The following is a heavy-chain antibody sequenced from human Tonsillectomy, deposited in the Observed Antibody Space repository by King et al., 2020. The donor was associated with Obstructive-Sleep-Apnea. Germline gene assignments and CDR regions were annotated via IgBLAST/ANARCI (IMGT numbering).Heavy chain of an antibody. CDR1: GGSISSGGSY. V-gene: IGHV4-31*03. CDR3: ARELRGFSYGYGVGNGMVV. D-gene: IGHD5-18*01. J-gene: IGHJ6*02. Sequence: VQLQESGPRLVKPSQTLSLTCTVSGGSISSGGSYWSWIRQHPEKGLEWIGNIYSSGSTHYNPSLRGRLSISVDTSKNQYSLKMNAVTAADTAVYFCARELRGFSYGYGVGNGMVVWGQGTTVSVSS. CDR2: IYSSGST.